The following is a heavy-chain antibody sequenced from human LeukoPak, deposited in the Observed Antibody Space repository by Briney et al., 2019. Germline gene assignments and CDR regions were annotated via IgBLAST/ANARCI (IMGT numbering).Heavy chain of an antibody. CDR3: ARQGKGGSGIGRATIDY. J-gene: IGHJ4*02. Sequence: PGESLNISCKGSGYSFTSYWISWVRQMPGKGLEWMGRIDPSDSYTNYSPSFQGHVTTSADKSISTAYLQWSSLKASDTAMYYCARQGKGGSGIGRATIDYWGQGTLVTVSS. V-gene: IGHV5-10-1*01. D-gene: IGHD3-10*01. CDR2: IDPSDSYT. CDR1: GYSFTSYW.